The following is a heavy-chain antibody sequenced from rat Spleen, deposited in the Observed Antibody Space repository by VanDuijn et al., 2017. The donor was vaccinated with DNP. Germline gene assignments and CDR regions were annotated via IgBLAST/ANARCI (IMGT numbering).Heavy chain of an antibody. CDR2: ISYEGGHT. Sequence: EVQLVESGGGLVQPGRSLKLSCSASGFTFSDYYLAWVRQTPTKGLEWVASISYEGGHTYYTDSVKGRFTISRDNAKSTLYLQMNSLRSEDMATYYCARWNSGHFDYWGQGVMVPVSS. V-gene: IGHV5-22*01. CDR1: GFTFSDYY. J-gene: IGHJ2*01. CDR3: ARWNSGHFDY. D-gene: IGHD4-3*01.